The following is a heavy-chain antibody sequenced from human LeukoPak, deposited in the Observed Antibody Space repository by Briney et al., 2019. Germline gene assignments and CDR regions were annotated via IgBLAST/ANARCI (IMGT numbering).Heavy chain of an antibody. J-gene: IGHJ4*02. CDR1: GGSISSNSYY. D-gene: IGHD3-9*01. CDR2: IYYSGST. Sequence: PSETLSLTCAVSGGSISSNSYYWGWIRQPPGKGLEWIGSIYYSGSTYYNPSLKSRVTISVDTSKNQFSLKLSSVTAADTAVYYCTVMYYDILTGYYKGIGGFDYWGQGTLVTVSS. V-gene: IGHV4-39*07. CDR3: TVMYYDILTGYYKGIGGFDY.